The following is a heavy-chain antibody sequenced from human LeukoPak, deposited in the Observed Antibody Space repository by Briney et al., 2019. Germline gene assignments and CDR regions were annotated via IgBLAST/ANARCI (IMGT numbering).Heavy chain of an antibody. CDR1: GYSFTNYW. J-gene: IGHJ4*02. V-gene: IGHV5-51*01. D-gene: IGHD2-2*01. CDR2: IYPDDSDT. Sequence: GESLKISCEGSGYSFTNYWIGWVRQVPGKGLEWMGIIYPDDSDTRYSPSFQGQVTISADKSIGTAYLQWSSLKASDTAMYYCAIGGDSSTSCYRCFNYWGQGALVTVSS. CDR3: AIGGDSSTSCYRCFNY.